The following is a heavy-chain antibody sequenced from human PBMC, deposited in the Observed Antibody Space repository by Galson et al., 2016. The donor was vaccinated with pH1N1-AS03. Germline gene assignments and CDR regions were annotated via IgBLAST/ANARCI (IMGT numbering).Heavy chain of an antibody. D-gene: IGHD3-22*01. J-gene: IGHJ3*01. V-gene: IGHV5-51*03. CDR3: ARPAHYDSSGRDALDV. CDR1: GYGFNGYW. CDR2: TFPGDSDT. Sequence: QSGAEVKKPGDSLKISCKSSGYGFNGYWTGWVRQMPGKGLEWMGITFPGDSDTRYSPSFQGQVTISADKSTRTTYLQWRSLKASDTAIYYCARPAHYDSSGRDALDVWGQGTAVTVSS.